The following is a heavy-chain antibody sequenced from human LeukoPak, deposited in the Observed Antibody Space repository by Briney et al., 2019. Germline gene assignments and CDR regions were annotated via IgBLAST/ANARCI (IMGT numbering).Heavy chain of an antibody. CDR2: MNPNSGNT. D-gene: IGHD5-18*01. V-gene: IGHV1-8*01. CDR3: ARAWIQLWTLYYYYYMDV. Sequence: ASVKVSXKASGYTFTSYDINWVRQATGQGLEWMGWMNPNSGNTGYAQKFQGRVTMTRNTSISTAYMELSSLRSEDTAVYYCARAWIQLWTLYYYYYMDVWGKGTTVTVSS. J-gene: IGHJ6*03. CDR1: GYTFTSYD.